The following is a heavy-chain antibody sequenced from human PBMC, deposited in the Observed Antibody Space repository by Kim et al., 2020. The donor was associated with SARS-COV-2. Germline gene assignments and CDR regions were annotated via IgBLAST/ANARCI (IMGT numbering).Heavy chain of an antibody. V-gene: IGHV3-23*01. Sequence: DSVKGRFTISRDNSKKTLYLHMNSLTAEDTAVYFCAKRRMGATYLGTFDYWGQGTLVTVSS. J-gene: IGHJ4*02. D-gene: IGHD1-26*01. CDR3: AKRRMGATYLGTFDY.